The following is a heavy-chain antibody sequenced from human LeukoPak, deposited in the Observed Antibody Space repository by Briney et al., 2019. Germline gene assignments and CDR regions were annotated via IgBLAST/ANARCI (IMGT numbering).Heavy chain of an antibody. V-gene: IGHV3-66*01. CDR3: ARESAGYYYYGMDV. CDR1: GFTFSSYG. CDR2: IYSGGST. J-gene: IGHJ6*02. Sequence: GRSLRLSCAASGFTFSSYGMHWVRQAPGKGLEWVSVIYSGGSTYYADSVKGRFTISRDNSKNTLYLQMNSLRAEDTAVYYCARESAGYYYYGMDVWGQGTTVTVSS.